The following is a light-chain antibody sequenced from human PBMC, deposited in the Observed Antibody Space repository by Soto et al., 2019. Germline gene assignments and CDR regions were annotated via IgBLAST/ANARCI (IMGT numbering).Light chain of an antibody. CDR3: QQRSDWPPT. CDR1: QSVSSY. Sequence: EIVLTQSPATLSLSPGERATLSCRASQSVSSYLAWYQQKPGQAPSPLIYDASNRATGIPARFSGSGSGTDFTLTISSLEPEDFAVYYCQQRSDWPPTFGQGTKVEIK. CDR2: DAS. J-gene: IGKJ1*01. V-gene: IGKV3-11*01.